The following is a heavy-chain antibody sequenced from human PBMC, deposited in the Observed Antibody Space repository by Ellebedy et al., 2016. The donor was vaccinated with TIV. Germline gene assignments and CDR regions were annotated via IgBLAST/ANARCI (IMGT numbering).Heavy chain of an antibody. D-gene: IGHD2-21*02. J-gene: IGHJ4*02. CDR3: ARALGGGHCY. Sequence: GESLKISXVASGFTFSSHDVHWVRQATGKRLEWVSAIATAGDTYYADSVKGRFTISRENAKNSLYLQMNGLRDGDTAVYYCARALGGGHCYWGQGTLVTVSS. CDR1: GFTFSSHD. V-gene: IGHV3-13*01. CDR2: IATAGDT.